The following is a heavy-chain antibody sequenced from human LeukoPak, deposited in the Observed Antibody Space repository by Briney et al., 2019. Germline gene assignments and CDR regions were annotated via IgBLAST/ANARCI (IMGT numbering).Heavy chain of an antibody. V-gene: IGHV3-21*04. Sequence: PGGSLRLSCAASGFTFSSYSMNWVRQAPGKGLEWVSSISSSSSYIYYADSVKGRFTISRDNAKNSLYLQMNSLRADDTAVYYCARSRPGIAAAGRNLLGVWGQGTLVTVSS. CDR2: ISSSSSYI. J-gene: IGHJ4*02. CDR3: ARSRPGIAAAGRNLLGV. D-gene: IGHD6-13*01. CDR1: GFTFSSYS.